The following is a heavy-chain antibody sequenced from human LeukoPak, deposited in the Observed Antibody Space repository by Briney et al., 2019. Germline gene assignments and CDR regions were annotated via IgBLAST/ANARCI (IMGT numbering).Heavy chain of an antibody. CDR2: IYYSGST. CDR1: GGSISSSSYY. Sequence: SETLSLTCTVSGGSISSSSYYWGWIRQPPGKGLEWIGSIYYSGSTYYNPSLKSRVTISVDTSKNQFSLKLSSVTAADTAVYYCARRGGTGILDYWGQGTLVTVSS. D-gene: IGHD3/OR15-3a*01. V-gene: IGHV4-39*01. CDR3: ARRGGTGILDY. J-gene: IGHJ4*02.